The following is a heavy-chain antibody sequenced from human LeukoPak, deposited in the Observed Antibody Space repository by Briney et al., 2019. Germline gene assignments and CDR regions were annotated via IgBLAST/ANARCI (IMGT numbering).Heavy chain of an antibody. D-gene: IGHD1-26*01. CDR2: ISSSSSYI. Sequence: PGGSLRLSCAASGFTFTSYSMNWVRQAPGKGLEWVSSISSSSSYIYYADSVKGRFTISKDNAKNSLYLQMNSLRAEDTAVYYCARVARDGSALLRTPHYDYWGQGTLVTVSS. CDR1: GFTFTSYS. CDR3: ARVARDGSALLRTPHYDY. J-gene: IGHJ4*02. V-gene: IGHV3-21*01.